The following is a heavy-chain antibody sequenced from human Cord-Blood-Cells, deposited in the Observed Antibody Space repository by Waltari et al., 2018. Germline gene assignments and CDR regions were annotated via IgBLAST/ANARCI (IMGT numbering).Heavy chain of an antibody. J-gene: IGHJ4*02. CDR2: IKQDGSGK. D-gene: IGHD6-6*01. Sequence: EVQLVESGGGLVQPGGSLRLSGAASGFTFSSFWMSWVRQAPGKGLEWVANIKQDGSGKYYVDSVKGRFTISRDNAKNALYLQMNSLRAEDTAVYYCARDRAARHFDYWGQGTLVTVSS. V-gene: IGHV3-7*01. CDR1: GFTFSSFW. CDR3: ARDRAARHFDY.